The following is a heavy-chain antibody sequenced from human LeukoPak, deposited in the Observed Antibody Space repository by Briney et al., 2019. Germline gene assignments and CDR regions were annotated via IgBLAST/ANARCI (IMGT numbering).Heavy chain of an antibody. CDR1: GYTFTSYG. Sequence: AASVKVSCKASGYTFTSYGISWVRQAPGQGLEWMGWISAYNGNTNYAQKLQGRVTMTTDTSTSTAYMELRSPRSDDTAVYYCARAVVATTRPNFDYWGQGTLVTVSS. V-gene: IGHV1-18*01. CDR2: ISAYNGNT. CDR3: ARAVVATTRPNFDY. D-gene: IGHD5-12*01. J-gene: IGHJ4*02.